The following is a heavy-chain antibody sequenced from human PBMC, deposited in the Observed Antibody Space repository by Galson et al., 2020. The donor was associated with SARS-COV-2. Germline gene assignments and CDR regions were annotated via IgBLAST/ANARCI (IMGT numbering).Heavy chain of an antibody. CDR2: IYWDDDK. CDR3: AQAIVVVPAAPGTTYFDY. V-gene: IGHV2-5*02. Sequence: SGPTLVKPTQTLTLTCTFSGFSLSTSGVGVGWIRQPPGKALEWLALIYWDDDKRYSPSLKSRLTITKDTSKNQVVLTMTNMDPVDTATYYCAQAIVVVPAAPGTTYFDYWGQGTLVTVSS. J-gene: IGHJ4*02. D-gene: IGHD2-2*01. CDR1: GFSLSTSGVG.